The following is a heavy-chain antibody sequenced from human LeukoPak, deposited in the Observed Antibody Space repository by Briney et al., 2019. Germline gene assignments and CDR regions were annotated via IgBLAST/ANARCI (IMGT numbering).Heavy chain of an antibody. CDR3: ARESSSGYSGYDPVAFDY. CDR1: GFTFSSYG. D-gene: IGHD5-12*01. J-gene: IGHJ4*02. Sequence: GGSLRLSCAASGFTFSSYGMHWVRQAPGKGLEWVAVISYDGSNKYYADSVKGRFTISRDNSKNTLYLQMNSLRAEDTAVYYCARESSSGYSGYDPVAFDYWGQGTLVTVSS. CDR2: ISYDGSNK. V-gene: IGHV3-30*03.